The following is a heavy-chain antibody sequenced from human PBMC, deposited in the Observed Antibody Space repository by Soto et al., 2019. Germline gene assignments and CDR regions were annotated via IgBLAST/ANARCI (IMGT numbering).Heavy chain of an antibody. Sequence: QVQLVESGGGVVQPGRSLRLSCAASGFTFSSYGMHWVRQAPDKGLEWVAVISYDGSNKYYADSVKGRFTISRDNSKNTLYLQMNSLRAEDTAVYYCAKDMYYYDSSGYPDYWGQGTLVTVSS. CDR3: AKDMYYYDSSGYPDY. V-gene: IGHV3-30*18. D-gene: IGHD3-22*01. CDR1: GFTFSSYG. J-gene: IGHJ4*02. CDR2: ISYDGSNK.